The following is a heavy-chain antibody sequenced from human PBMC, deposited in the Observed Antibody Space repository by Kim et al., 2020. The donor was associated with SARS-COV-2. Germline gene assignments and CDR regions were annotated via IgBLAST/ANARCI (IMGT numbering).Heavy chain of an antibody. CDR1: GFTFDDYA. CDR3: AKASSLGRWYFDL. Sequence: GGSLRLSCAASGFTFDDYAMHWVRQAPGKGLEWVSLINWDGGSTYYADSVKGRFTISRDNSKNSLYLQMNSLRAEDTAFYYCAKASSLGRWYFDLWGRGTLVTVSS. J-gene: IGHJ2*01. D-gene: IGHD3-16*01. CDR2: INWDGGST. V-gene: IGHV3-43D*03.